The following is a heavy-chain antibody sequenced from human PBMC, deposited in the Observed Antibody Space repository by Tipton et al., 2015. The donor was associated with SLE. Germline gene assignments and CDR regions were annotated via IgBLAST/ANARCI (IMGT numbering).Heavy chain of an antibody. D-gene: IGHD6-19*01. J-gene: IGHJ6*02. Sequence: LSLTCAASGFRFSNYWMHWVRQAPGKGLEWVSRINSDGRSTSYADSVKGRFTVSRDNAKLYLQMKSLGVADTAVYYCAREESAGWTGYYYTGMDVWGQGTTVTVSS. V-gene: IGHV3-74*01. CDR3: AREESAGWTGYYYTGMDV. CDR2: INSDGRST. CDR1: GFRFSNYW.